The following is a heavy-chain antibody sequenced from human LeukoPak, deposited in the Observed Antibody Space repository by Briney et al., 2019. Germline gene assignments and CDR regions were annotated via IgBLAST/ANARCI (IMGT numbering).Heavy chain of an antibody. V-gene: IGHV5-51*01. J-gene: IGHJ1*01. D-gene: IGHD3-3*01. CDR1: GYSFTNYW. CDR2: IYPGDSDT. CDR3: ARQETDFWSGYYPRAEYFQH. Sequence: GESLKISCKGSGYSFTNYWIGWVRQMPGKGLEWMGIIYPGDSDTRYSPSFQGQVTISADKSISTAYLQWSSLKASDTAMYYCARQETDFWSGYYPRAEYFQHWGQGTLVTVSS.